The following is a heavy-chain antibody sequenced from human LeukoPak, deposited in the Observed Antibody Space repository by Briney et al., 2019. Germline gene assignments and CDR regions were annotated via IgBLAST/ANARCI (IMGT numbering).Heavy chain of an antibody. Sequence: SETLSLTCTVSGYSISSGYYWGWIRQPPGKGLEWIGSIYHSGSTYYNPSLKSRVTISVDTSKNQFSLKLTSVTATDTAVYYCARSRRSWSTFDYWGQGTLVTVSS. V-gene: IGHV4-38-2*02. CDR1: GYSISSGYY. D-gene: IGHD6-13*01. CDR2: IYHSGST. CDR3: ARSRRSWSTFDY. J-gene: IGHJ4*02.